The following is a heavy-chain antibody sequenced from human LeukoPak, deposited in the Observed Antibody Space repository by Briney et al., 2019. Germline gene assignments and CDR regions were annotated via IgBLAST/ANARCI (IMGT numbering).Heavy chain of an antibody. CDR2: IIPIFGTA. Sequence: ASVKVSCKASGGTFSSYAISWVRQAPGQGLEWMGGIIPIFGTANYAQKFQGRVTITADESTSTAYMELSSLRSEDTAVYYCARGGAYCSSTSCYLGYYYYGMDVWGKGTTVTVSS. CDR1: GGTFSSYA. CDR3: ARGGAYCSSTSCYLGYYYYGMDV. J-gene: IGHJ6*04. V-gene: IGHV1-69*13. D-gene: IGHD2-2*01.